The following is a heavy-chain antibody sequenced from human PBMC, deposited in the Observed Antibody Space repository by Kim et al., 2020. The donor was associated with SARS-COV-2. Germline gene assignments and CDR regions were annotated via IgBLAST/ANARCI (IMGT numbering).Heavy chain of an antibody. V-gene: IGHV3-7*03. D-gene: IGHD6-6*01. CDR1: GFTFSSYW. CDR3: ARGYSSSSGFIGYY. CDR2: IKQDGSEK. Sequence: GGSLRLSCAASGFTFSSYWMSWVRQAPGKGLEWVANIKQDGSEKYYVDSVKGRFTISRDNAKNSLYLQMNSLRAEDTAVYYCARGYSSSSGFIGYYWGQGTLVTVSS. J-gene: IGHJ4*02.